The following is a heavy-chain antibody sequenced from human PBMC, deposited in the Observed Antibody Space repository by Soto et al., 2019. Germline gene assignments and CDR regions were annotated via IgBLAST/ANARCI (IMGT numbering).Heavy chain of an antibody. CDR3: ARGRYGDY. V-gene: IGHV1-18*01. CDR2: ISAHNDNT. Sequence: QVHLVQSGAEVRKPGASVKVSCKGSGYTFTSYGIAWVRQAPGQGLEWMGRISAHNDNTNYAQKVQGRVTVTRDTSTSTAYRALRNLRSDDTAVYYCARGRYGDYWGQGALVTVSS. CDR1: GYTFTSYG. D-gene: IGHD1-1*01. J-gene: IGHJ4*02.